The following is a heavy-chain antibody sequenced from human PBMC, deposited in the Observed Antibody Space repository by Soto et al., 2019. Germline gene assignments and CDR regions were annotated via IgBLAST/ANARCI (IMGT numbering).Heavy chain of an antibody. CDR3: ARATRGGGGGTVTVFDY. CDR2: IYHSGST. D-gene: IGHD4-17*01. V-gene: IGHV4-30-2*01. CDR1: GGSISSSSYS. Sequence: QLQLQESGPGLVKPSETLSLTCTVSGGSISSSSYSWSWIRQPPGKGLEWIGYIYHSGSTYYNPSLKSRVTISVDRSKNQFSLKLSSVTAADTAVYYCARATRGGGGGTVTVFDYWGQGTLVTVSS. J-gene: IGHJ4*02.